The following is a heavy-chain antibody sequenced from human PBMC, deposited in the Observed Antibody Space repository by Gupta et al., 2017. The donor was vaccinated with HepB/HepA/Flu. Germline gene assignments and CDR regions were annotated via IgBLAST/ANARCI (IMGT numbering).Heavy chain of an antibody. CDR3: AKGAVAFSNFGWFDP. CDR1: GFTFRAYG. CDR2: ISYDGGSE. J-gene: IGHJ5*02. D-gene: IGHD4-11*01. Sequence: QVQLVESGGGVVQPGTSLSLSCAASGFTFRAYGMDWVRQAPGEGLEWVALISYDGGSEDYADSVKGRFTISRDNSKNTLYLQMNSLRTEDTAVYYCAKGAVAFSNFGWFDPWGQGTLVTVSS. V-gene: IGHV3-30*18.